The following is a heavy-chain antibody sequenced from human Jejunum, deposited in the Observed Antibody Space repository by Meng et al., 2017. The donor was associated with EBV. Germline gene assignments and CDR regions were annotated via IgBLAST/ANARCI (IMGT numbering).Heavy chain of an antibody. CDR2: TNRIFETT. V-gene: IGHV1-69*01. CDR1: GGDFKTFI. J-gene: IGHJ4*02. Sequence: QVQLVQSGAEVKNPGSVLQVSCKASGGDFKTFIIYWGRQAHGQGLEWMGGTNRIFETTSYALKFKGRVTITGDEATNTYYMDLSSLTSEDTAVYYCARRGSGWVEYWGQGTLVTVSS. CDR3: ARRGSGWVEY. D-gene: IGHD6-19*01.